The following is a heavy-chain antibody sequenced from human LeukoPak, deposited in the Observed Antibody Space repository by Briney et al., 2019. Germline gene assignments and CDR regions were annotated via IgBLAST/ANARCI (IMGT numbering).Heavy chain of an antibody. D-gene: IGHD5-18*01. CDR3: ASVDTAMVPDY. J-gene: IGHJ4*02. V-gene: IGHV4-39*01. CDR2: IYYSGST. CDR1: GGSISSSSYY. Sequence: PSETLSPTCTVSGGSISSSSYYWGWIRQPPGKGLEWIGSIYYSGSTYYNPSLKSRVTISVDTSKNQFSLKLSSVTAADTAVYYCASVDTAMVPDYWGQGTLVTVSS.